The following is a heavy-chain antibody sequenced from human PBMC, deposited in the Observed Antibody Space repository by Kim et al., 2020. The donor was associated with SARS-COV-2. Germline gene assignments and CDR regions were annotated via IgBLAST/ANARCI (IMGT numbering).Heavy chain of an antibody. Sequence: GFTFRSYSMNWVRQAPGKGLEWVSYISSSSSTIYYADSVKGRFTISRDNAKNSLYLQMNSLRDEDTAVYYCARVLYSGSYNWFDPWGQGTLAT. CDR2: ISSSSSTI. J-gene: IGHJ5*02. CDR3: ARVLYSGSYNWFDP. V-gene: IGHV3-48*02. D-gene: IGHD1-26*01. CDR1: GFTFRSYS.